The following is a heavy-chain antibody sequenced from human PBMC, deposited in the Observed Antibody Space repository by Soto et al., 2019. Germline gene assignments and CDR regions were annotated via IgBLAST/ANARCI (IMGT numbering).Heavy chain of an antibody. CDR1: GYTFTSYD. Sequence: QVQLVQSGAEVKKPGASVKVSCKASGYTFTSYDINWVRQATGQGLEWMGWMNPNSGNTGYAQKFQGRVTMTRNTSISTAYMELSSLRSEDTAVYYWASGSIYSYGPNFDYWGQGTLVTVSS. D-gene: IGHD5-18*01. J-gene: IGHJ4*02. CDR3: ASGSIYSYGPNFDY. CDR2: MNPNSGNT. V-gene: IGHV1-8*01.